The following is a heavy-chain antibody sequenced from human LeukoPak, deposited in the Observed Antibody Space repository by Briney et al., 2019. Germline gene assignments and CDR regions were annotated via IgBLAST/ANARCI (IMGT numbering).Heavy chain of an antibody. D-gene: IGHD3-10*01. CDR1: GGSISSSSYY. Sequence: PSETLSLTCTVSGGSISSSSYYWGWIRQPPGKGLEWFGSIYYSGSTYYNPSLKSRVTMSADTSKNQLSLKLSSVTAADTAVYYCARDRGPRGWFDPWGQGTLVTVSS. CDR2: IYYSGST. CDR3: ARDRGPRGWFDP. J-gene: IGHJ5*02. V-gene: IGHV4-39*07.